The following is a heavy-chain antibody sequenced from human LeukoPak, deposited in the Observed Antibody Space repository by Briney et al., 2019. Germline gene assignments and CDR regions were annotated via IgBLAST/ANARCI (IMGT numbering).Heavy chain of an antibody. D-gene: IGHD3-3*01. V-gene: IGHV3-30*18. CDR3: AKVTDNYDFWTGYDY. J-gene: IGHJ4*02. CDR1: GFTLNSYG. CDR2: ISYDGSNK. Sequence: GESLTLSCAVSGFTLNSYGMHWVRQPPGKGLEWVAVISYDGSNKYYGDSVTGRFAVSTDNSKNTLYLQMNSLRAEDTAVYYCAKVTDNYDFWTGYDYWGQGTLVTVSS.